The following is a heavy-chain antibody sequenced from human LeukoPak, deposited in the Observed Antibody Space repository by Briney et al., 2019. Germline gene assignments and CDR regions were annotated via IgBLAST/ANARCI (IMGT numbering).Heavy chain of an antibody. CDR2: ISGSGSTI. CDR3: AREGITIFGVANSNWFDP. CDR1: GFTFSDHY. Sequence: PGGSLRLSCAASGFTFSDHYMSWIRQAPGKGLEWVSYISGSGSTIYYAASVRGRFTISRDSAKNSLYLQMNSLRAEDTAIYYCAREGITIFGVANSNWFDPWGQGTLVTVSS. J-gene: IGHJ5*02. V-gene: IGHV3-11*01. D-gene: IGHD3-3*01.